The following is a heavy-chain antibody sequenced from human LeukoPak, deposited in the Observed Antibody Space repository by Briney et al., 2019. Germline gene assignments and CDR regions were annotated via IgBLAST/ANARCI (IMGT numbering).Heavy chain of an antibody. Sequence: PGGSLRLSCAASGFTFSSYAMSWVRQAPGKGLEWVSAISGSGGSTYYADSVKGRFTISRDNSKNTLYLQMNSLRAEDTAVYYCAKVLGVYGDYERFDYWGQGTLVTVSS. J-gene: IGHJ4*02. D-gene: IGHD4-17*01. V-gene: IGHV3-23*01. CDR2: ISGSGGST. CDR1: GFTFSSYA. CDR3: AKVLGVYGDYERFDY.